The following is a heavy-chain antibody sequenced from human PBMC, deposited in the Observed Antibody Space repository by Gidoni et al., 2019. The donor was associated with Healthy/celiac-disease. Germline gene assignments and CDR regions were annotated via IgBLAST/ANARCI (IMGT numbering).Heavy chain of an antibody. CDR1: GGSISSYY. CDR2: IYTSGST. CDR3: ARMGDSGYDYGAFDI. J-gene: IGHJ3*02. V-gene: IGHV4-4*07. D-gene: IGHD5-12*01. Sequence: QVQLQESGPGLVKPSETLSLTCTGSGGSISSYYWSWIRQPAGKGLEWIGRIYTSGSTNYNPPLKSRVTMSVDTSKNQFSLKLSSVTAADTAVYYCARMGDSGYDYGAFDIWGQGTMVTVSS.